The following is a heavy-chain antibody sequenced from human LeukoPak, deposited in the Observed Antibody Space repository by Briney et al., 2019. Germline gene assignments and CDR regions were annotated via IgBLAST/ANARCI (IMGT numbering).Heavy chain of an antibody. CDR1: GFTFSSNW. V-gene: IGHV3-74*01. D-gene: IGHD1-26*01. CDR3: VRDLGGRSGH. J-gene: IGHJ4*02. CDR2: INEDGSTT. Sequence: GGSLRLSCAASGFTFSSNWMHWVRQAPGKGLVWVSRINEDGSTTNYAGSVKGRSTIFRDNAKNTLYLQMNSLRAEDTAVYYCVRDLGGRSGHWGQGTLVTVSS.